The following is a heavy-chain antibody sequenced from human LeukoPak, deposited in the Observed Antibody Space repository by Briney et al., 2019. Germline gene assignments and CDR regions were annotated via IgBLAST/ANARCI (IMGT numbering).Heavy chain of an antibody. CDR2: ISGSGGST. D-gene: IGHD6-19*01. CDR1: GFTFSSYA. J-gene: IGHJ6*03. Sequence: PGGSLRLSCAASGFTFSSYAMSWVRQAPGKGLEWVSAISGSGGSTYYADSVKGRFTISRDNSKNTLYLQMNSLRAEDTAVYYCAKGDAESNGWPYYYYYYMDVWGKGTSVTVSS. V-gene: IGHV3-23*01. CDR3: AKGDAESNGWPYYYYYYMDV.